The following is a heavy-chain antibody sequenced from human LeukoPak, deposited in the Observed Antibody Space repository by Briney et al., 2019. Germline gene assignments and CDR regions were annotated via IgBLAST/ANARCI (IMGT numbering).Heavy chain of an antibody. J-gene: IGHJ4*02. V-gene: IGHV3-30*02. D-gene: IGHD4-23*01. CDR2: IHYDGSDK. CDR3: AKDLGNLFDY. CDR1: GFTFSGYG. Sequence: PGGSLRLSCAASGFTFSGYGMHWVRQAPGKGLEWVAFIHYDGSDKYYADSVKGRFTISRDNSKNTLYLQMNSLRAEDKAVYYCAKDLGNLFDYWGQGTLVTVSS.